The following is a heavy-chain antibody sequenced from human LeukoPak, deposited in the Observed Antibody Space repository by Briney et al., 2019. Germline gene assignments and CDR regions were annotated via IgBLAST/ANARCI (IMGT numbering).Heavy chain of an antibody. CDR3: ARLIAARYYFDY. CDR2: IYYSGST. D-gene: IGHD6-6*01. J-gene: IGHJ4*02. Sequence: SETLSLTCTVSGGSISSYYWSWIRQPPGKGLEWIGYIYYSGSTNYNPSLKSRVTISVDTSKNQFSLKLSSVTAADTAVYYCARLIAARYYFDYWGQGTLVTVSS. V-gene: IGHV4-59*08. CDR1: GGSISSYY.